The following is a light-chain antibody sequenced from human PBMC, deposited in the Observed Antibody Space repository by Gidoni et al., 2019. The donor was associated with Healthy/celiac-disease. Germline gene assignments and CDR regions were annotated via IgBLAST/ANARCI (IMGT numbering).Light chain of an antibody. J-gene: IGLJ2*01. V-gene: IGLV3-1*01. CDR1: KLGDKY. Sequence: SYELTPPPSVSVSPGQTASITCPGDKLGDKYACWYQQKPGQFPVLVIYQDSKRPSGIPERFSGANSGNTATLTISGTQAMDEADYYCQAWDSSTVVFGGGTKLTVL. CDR2: QDS. CDR3: QAWDSSTVV.